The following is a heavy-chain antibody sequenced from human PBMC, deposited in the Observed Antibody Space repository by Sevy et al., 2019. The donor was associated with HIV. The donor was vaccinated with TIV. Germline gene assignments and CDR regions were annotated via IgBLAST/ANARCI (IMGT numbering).Heavy chain of an antibody. CDR2: IYYSGST. CDR1: GGSISSGDYY. CDR3: ARVGTVEMAYFFDY. V-gene: IGHV4-30-4*01. D-gene: IGHD3-16*01. Sequence: SETLSLTRTVSGGSISSGDYYWSWIRQPPGKGLEWIGYIYYSGSTYYNPSLKSRVTISVDTSKNQFSLKLSSVTAADTAVYYCARVGTVEMAYFFDYWGQGTLVTVSS. J-gene: IGHJ4*02.